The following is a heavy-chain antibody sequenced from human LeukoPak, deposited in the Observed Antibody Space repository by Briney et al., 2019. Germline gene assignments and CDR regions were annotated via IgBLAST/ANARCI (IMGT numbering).Heavy chain of an antibody. CDR3: XXXGXXXXXXFET. Sequence: GGSLRLSCTASGFTFGDYAMSWFRQAPGKGLEWVGFIRSKAYGGTTEYAASVKGRFTISRDDSKSIAYLQMNSLKTEDTAVYXXXXXGXXXXXXFETWGQGTLVTVSS. CDR2: IRSKAYGGTT. V-gene: IGHV3-49*03. CDR1: GFTFGDYA. J-gene: IGHJ5*02.